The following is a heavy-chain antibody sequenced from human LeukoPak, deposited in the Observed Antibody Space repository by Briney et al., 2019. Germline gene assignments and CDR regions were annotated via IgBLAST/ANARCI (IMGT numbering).Heavy chain of an antibody. J-gene: IGHJ4*02. CDR1: GFTFSNYY. D-gene: IGHD6-19*01. CDR2: VSSSASTI. CDR3: AKGRYSSGWYYDY. V-gene: IGHV3-11*01. Sequence: GGSLRLSCAASGFTFSNYYMSWIRQAPGKGLEWVSYVSSSASTIYYADSVKGRFTISRDNAKNSLYLQMNSLRAEDTAVYYCAKGRYSSGWYYDYWGQGTLVTVSS.